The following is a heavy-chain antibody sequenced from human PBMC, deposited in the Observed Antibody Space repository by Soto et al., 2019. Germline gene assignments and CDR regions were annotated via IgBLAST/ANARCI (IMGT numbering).Heavy chain of an antibody. D-gene: IGHD3-22*01. CDR2: ISGSGGST. CDR1: GFTFSSYA. Sequence: GGSLRLSCAASGFTFSSYAMSWVRQAPGKGLEWVSAISGSGGSTYYADSVKGRFTISRDNSKNTLYLQMNSLRAEDTAVYYCAKDLTSVIVVVTAFDYWGQGTLVTVSS. J-gene: IGHJ4*02. CDR3: AKDLTSVIVVVTAFDY. V-gene: IGHV3-23*01.